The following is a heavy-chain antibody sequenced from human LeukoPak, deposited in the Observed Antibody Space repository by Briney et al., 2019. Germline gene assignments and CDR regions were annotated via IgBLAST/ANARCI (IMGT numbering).Heavy chain of an antibody. D-gene: IGHD3-22*01. J-gene: IGHJ4*02. Sequence: GSSVKVSCKASGGTFISYAISWVRQAPGQGLEWMGRIIPILGIANYAQKFQGRVTITADKSTSTAYMELSSLRSEDTAVYYCARDYYDSSGYGYWGQGTLVTVSS. CDR2: IIPILGIA. CDR3: ARDYYDSSGYGY. CDR1: GGTFISYA. V-gene: IGHV1-69*04.